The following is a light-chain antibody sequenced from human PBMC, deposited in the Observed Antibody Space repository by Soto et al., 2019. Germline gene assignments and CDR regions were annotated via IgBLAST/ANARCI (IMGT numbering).Light chain of an antibody. CDR2: DVS. V-gene: IGLV2-11*01. CDR1: SNDVGGYNF. CDR3: SSYAGSYAVV. Sequence: QSALTQPRSVSGSPGQSVTISCTGTSNDVGGYNFVSWYQQHPGKVPKLFIYDVSRRPSGVPDRFSCSKSGNTASLTISGPQAEDEADYYCSSYAGSYAVVFGGGTKLTVL. J-gene: IGLJ2*01.